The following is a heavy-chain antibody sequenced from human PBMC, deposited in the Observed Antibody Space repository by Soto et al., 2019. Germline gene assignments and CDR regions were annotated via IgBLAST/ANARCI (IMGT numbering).Heavy chain of an antibody. CDR2: MHPDATKN. CDR3: VRDPDHGALDY. J-gene: IGHJ4*02. CDR1: GFSFRESW. V-gene: IGHV3-7*04. D-gene: IGHD3-10*01. Sequence: SLRLSCIASGFSFRESWMAWVRQAPGEGLEWVALMHPDATKNVHGDSVRGRFTISRDNAKNSLYLQMNGLREEDTAVYYCVRDPDHGALDYWGRGTLVTVSS.